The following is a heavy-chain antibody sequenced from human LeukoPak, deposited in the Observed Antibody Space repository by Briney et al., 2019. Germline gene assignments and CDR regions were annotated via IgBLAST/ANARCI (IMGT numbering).Heavy chain of an antibody. Sequence: ASVKVSCKASGGTFSSYAISWVRQAPGQGLEWMGRIIPILGIANYAQKFQGRVTITADKSTSTAYMELSSLRSEDTAVYYCASRLNFPLGGYDYEDYWGQGTLVTVSS. CDR3: ASRLNFPLGGYDYEDY. J-gene: IGHJ4*02. CDR1: GGTFSSYA. V-gene: IGHV1-69*04. CDR2: IIPILGIA. D-gene: IGHD4-17*01.